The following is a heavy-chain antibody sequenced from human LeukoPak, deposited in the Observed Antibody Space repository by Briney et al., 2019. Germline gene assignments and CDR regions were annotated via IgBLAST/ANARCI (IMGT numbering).Heavy chain of an antibody. CDR3: ARTWGNYHPFDY. V-gene: IGHV3-48*01. D-gene: IGHD1-7*01. Sequence: GGSLRLSCAASGFTFSTYGMSWVRQAPGKGLEWVSYISSSSSTRFYVDSVKGRFTISRDNAKNSLYLQMNSLRAEDTAVYYCARTWGNYHPFDYWGQGSLVTVSS. CDR2: ISSSSSTR. J-gene: IGHJ4*02. CDR1: GFTFSTYG.